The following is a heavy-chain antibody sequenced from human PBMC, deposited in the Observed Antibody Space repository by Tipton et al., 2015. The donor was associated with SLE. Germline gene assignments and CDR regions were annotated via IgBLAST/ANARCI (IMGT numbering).Heavy chain of an antibody. D-gene: IGHD6-19*01. CDR3: AKAPIAVAGSGDY. Sequence: SLRLSCAASGFTFSSYAMSWVRQAPGKGLEWVSVIYSGGSTYCADSVKGRFTISRDNSKNTLYLQMNSLRAEDTAVYYCAKAPIAVAGSGDYWGQGTLVTVSS. V-gene: IGHV3-23*03. CDR1: GFTFSSYA. CDR2: IYSGGST. J-gene: IGHJ4*02.